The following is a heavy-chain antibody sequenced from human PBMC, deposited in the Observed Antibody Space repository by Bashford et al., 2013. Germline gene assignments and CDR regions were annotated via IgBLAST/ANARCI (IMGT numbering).Heavy chain of an antibody. Sequence: ASVKVSCKASGYTFSAYYIHWVRQAPGQGLEWVGWINPSNGGTNYAQKFQGRVAMTRDTSIATAYMELSRLGSDDTAVYHCASGYCTNCRPGYYYGMDVWGQGTTVTVSS. D-gene: IGHD2-2*01. CDR1: GYTFSAYY. J-gene: IGHJ6*02. CDR3: ASGYCTNCRPGYYYGMDV. V-gene: IGHV1-2*02. CDR2: INPSNGGT.